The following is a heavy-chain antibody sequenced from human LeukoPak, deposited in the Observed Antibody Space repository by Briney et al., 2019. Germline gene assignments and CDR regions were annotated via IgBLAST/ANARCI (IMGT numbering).Heavy chain of an antibody. CDR1: GGSISSSSYY. Sequence: PSETLSLTCTVSGGSISSSSYYWSWIRQPPGRGLEWIGHIYYSGSTNYNPSLKSRVTMSVDTSKNQFSLRLSSVTAADTAVYYCARIPQWGAYDLGYFDLWGRGTLVTVSS. V-gene: IGHV4-61*01. D-gene: IGHD3-3*01. CDR2: IYYSGST. CDR3: ARIPQWGAYDLGYFDL. J-gene: IGHJ2*01.